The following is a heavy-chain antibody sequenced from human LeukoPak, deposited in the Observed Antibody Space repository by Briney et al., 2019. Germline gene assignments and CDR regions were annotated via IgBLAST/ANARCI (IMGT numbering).Heavy chain of an antibody. J-gene: IGHJ4*02. V-gene: IGHV1-18*01. CDR3: ARSGSRLTWFGETMGYCDH. Sequence: VASVKVSCKVSGYTLTELSMHWVRQAPGQGLEWMGWISAYNGNTNYAQKVQGRVTMTTDTSTSTAYMELRSLRSDDTAVYYCARSGSRLTWFGETMGYCDHWGQGTLVTVSS. CDR1: GYTLTELS. D-gene: IGHD3-10*01. CDR2: ISAYNGNT.